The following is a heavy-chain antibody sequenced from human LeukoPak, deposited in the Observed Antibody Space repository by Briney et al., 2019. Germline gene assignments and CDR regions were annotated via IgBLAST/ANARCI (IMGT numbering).Heavy chain of an antibody. J-gene: IGHJ4*02. V-gene: IGHV3-21*01. CDR1: GFTFSSYS. CDR2: ISSSSSYI. CDR3: ARDRGTIAYCGGDCYSG. Sequence: PRRSLRLSCAASGFTFSSYSMNWVRQAPGKGLEWVSSISSSSSYIYYADSVKGRFTISRDNAKNSLYLQMNSLRAEDTAVYYCARDRGTIAYCGGDCYSGWGQGTLVTVSS. D-gene: IGHD2-21*02.